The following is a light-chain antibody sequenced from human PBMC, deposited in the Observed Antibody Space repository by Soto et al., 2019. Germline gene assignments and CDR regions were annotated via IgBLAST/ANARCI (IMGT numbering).Light chain of an antibody. CDR2: EVT. V-gene: IGLV2-14*01. CDR3: SSYTSNTLYV. CDR1: SSDVGAYNY. J-gene: IGLJ1*01. Sequence: QSALTQPASMSGSPGQSITISCTGTSSDVGAYNYVSWYQHRPGKVPKLIIYEVTNRPSGVSNRFFASKSANTASLTISGPQAEDEANYYCSSYTSNTLYVFGTGTKVTVL.